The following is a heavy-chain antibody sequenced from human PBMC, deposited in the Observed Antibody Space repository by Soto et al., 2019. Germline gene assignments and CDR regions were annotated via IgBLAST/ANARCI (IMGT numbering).Heavy chain of an antibody. CDR1: GFTFYTYA. V-gene: IGHV3-23*01. D-gene: IGHD3-10*01. J-gene: IGHJ4*02. Sequence: GGSLRLSCAASGFTFYTYAMSWVRQAPGKGLDWVSAITGDAGNTYYADSVKGRFTISRDNSKNTLYLQMNSLRAEDTAVYYCAKVLGAWNFDYWGQGTLVTVSS. CDR2: ITGDAGNT. CDR3: AKVLGAWNFDY.